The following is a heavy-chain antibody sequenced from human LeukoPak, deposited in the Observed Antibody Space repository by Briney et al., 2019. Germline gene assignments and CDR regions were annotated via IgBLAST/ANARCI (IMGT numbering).Heavy chain of an antibody. CDR2: TYPGDSDT. CDR1: GYSFTRHW. J-gene: IGHJ4*02. D-gene: IGHD3-9*01. CDR3: ARRKDYDILTGSSPYYFDY. V-gene: IGHV5-51*01. Sequence: GESLKISCKGSGYSFTRHWIGWVRQMPGKGLEWMGVTYPGDSDTRYSPSFQGQVTISADKSISTAYLQWSSLKASDTAMYFCARRKDYDILTGSSPYYFDYWGQGTLVTVPS.